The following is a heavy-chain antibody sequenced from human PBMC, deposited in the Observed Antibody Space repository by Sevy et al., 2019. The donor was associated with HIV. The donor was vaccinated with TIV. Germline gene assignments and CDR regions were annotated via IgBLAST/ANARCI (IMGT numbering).Heavy chain of an antibody. Sequence: GESLKISCAASGFTFSNYWMHWVRQAPKKGLVWVSRINSDGSSTSYADSVKGRFTISRDNAKNTLYLQMNSLRAEDTAVYYCARAKGYSGYDRWYFDLWGRGTLVTVSS. D-gene: IGHD5-12*01. J-gene: IGHJ2*01. CDR3: ARAKGYSGYDRWYFDL. CDR2: INSDGSST. CDR1: GFTFSNYW. V-gene: IGHV3-74*01.